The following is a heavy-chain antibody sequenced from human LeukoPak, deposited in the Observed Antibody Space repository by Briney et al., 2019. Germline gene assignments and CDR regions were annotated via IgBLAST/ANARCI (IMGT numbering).Heavy chain of an antibody. Sequence: PSQTLSLTCTVSGGSISSGDYYWSWIRQPPGKGLEWIGYIYYSGSTYYNPSLKSRLTISADTSKNQFSLKLSSVNAADTAVYYCARDLKTTGGWFDPWGQGTLVTVSS. CDR1: GGSISSGDYY. CDR2: IYYSGST. J-gene: IGHJ5*02. CDR3: ARDLKTTGGWFDP. V-gene: IGHV4-30-4*01. D-gene: IGHD4-11*01.